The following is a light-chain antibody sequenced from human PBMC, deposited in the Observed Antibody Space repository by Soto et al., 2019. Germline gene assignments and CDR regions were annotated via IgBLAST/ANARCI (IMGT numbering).Light chain of an antibody. V-gene: IGLV2-11*01. CDR1: SSDVGSYEY. CDR2: HVV. J-gene: IGLJ2*01. Sequence: QSALIQPPSVSGSPGQPVTISCTGTSSDVGSYEYVSWYQQYPGKAPKLLIYHVVQRPSGVPDRFSGSKSGTTASLIISGLQAEDEADYFCCSYADGQTLAFGGGTQLTVL. CDR3: CSYADGQTLA.